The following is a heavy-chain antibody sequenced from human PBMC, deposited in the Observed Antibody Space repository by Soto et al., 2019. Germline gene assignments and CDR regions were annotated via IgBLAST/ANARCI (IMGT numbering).Heavy chain of an antibody. CDR2: IIPIFGTA. D-gene: IGHD3-22*01. CDR3: ASHTHYYESSGYLPTNWFDP. V-gene: IGHV1-69*01. J-gene: IGHJ5*02. CDR1: GGTFSSYA. Sequence: QVQLVQSGAEVKKPGSSVKVSCKASGGTFSSYAISWVRQAPGQGLEWMGGIIPIFGTANYAQKFQGRVTITADESTSTAYMELSSLRSEDTAVYYCASHTHYYESSGYLPTNWFDPWGQGTLVTVSS.